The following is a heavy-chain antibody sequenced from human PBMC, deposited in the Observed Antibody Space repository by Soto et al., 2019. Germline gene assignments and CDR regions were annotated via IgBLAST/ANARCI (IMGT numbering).Heavy chain of an antibody. V-gene: IGHV1-46*03. CDR1: GYTFTSYY. CDR2: INPSGGST. Sequence: QVQLVQSGAEVKKPGASVKVSCKASGYTFTSYYMHWVRQAPGQGLEWMGIINPSGGSTSYAQKFQGRVTMTRDTSPSTVYMELSSLRSEDTAVYYCASPLGLHLGELSFGYYDMDVWGKGTTVTVSS. D-gene: IGHD3-16*02. J-gene: IGHJ6*03. CDR3: ASPLGLHLGELSFGYYDMDV.